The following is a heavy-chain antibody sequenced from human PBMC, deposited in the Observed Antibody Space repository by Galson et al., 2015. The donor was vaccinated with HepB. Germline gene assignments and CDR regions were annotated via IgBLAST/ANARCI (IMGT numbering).Heavy chain of an antibody. V-gene: IGHV1-46*01. J-gene: IGHJ3*02. Sequence: SVKVSCKASGYTLTSYYMHWVRQAPGQGLEWMGIINPSGGSTSYAQKFQGRVTMTRDTSTSTAYMELSSLRSKDTAVYYCARDLYSGYETNAFDIWGQGTMVTVSS. CDR2: INPSGGST. CDR1: GYTLTSYY. CDR3: ARDLYSGYETNAFDI. D-gene: IGHD5-12*01.